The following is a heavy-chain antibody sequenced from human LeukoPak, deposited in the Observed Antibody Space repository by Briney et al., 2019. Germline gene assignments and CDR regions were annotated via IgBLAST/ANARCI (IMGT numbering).Heavy chain of an antibody. CDR2: IIPIFGTA. J-gene: IGHJ3*02. V-gene: IGHV1-69*13. CDR3: AVHCSSTSCYRKIDAFDI. CDR1: GGTFSSYA. D-gene: IGHD2-2*01. Sequence: SVKVSCKASGGTFSSYAISWVRQAPGQGLEWMGGIIPIFGTANSAQKFQARVTITADESTSTAYMELSSLRSEDTAVYYCAVHCSSTSCYRKIDAFDIWGQGTMVTVSS.